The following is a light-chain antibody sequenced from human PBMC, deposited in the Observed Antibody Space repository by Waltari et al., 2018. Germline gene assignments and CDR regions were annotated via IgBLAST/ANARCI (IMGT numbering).Light chain of an antibody. CDR1: HAVLSTSDYKNY. CDR2: WAS. Sequence: DIVMTQSPDSLAVSLGERATINCTSSHAVLSTSDYKNYLAWYQQKPGQPPKLLIYWASTRESGVPARFSGSGSVTDFTLTISSLQAEDVAVYYCQQYYSTPWTFGQGTKVEIK. J-gene: IGKJ1*01. V-gene: IGKV4-1*01. CDR3: QQYYSTPWT.